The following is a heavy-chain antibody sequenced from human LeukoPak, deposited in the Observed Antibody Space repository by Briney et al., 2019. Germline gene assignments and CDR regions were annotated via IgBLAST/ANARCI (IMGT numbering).Heavy chain of an antibody. J-gene: IGHJ4*02. CDR2: ISSSGSAI. CDR3: VRVKGSYFDY. V-gene: IGHV3-48*01. CDR1: GFPLSSYS. Sequence: PGGSLRLSCAASGFPLSSYSINWVRQAPGKGLEWVSYISSSGSAIYYVDSEKGRFTVSRDNAKNSLFLQMNSPRAEDTAVYYCVRVKGSYFDYWGQGALVTVSS. D-gene: IGHD2-15*01.